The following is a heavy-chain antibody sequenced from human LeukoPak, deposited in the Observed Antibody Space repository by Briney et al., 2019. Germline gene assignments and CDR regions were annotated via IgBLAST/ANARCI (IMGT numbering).Heavy chain of an antibody. CDR2: IKSKTDGGTT. J-gene: IGHJ4*02. V-gene: IGHV3-15*01. CDR3: TTDQMVRGVIPYYFDY. CDR1: GFTFSNAW. Sequence: GGSLRLSCAASGFTFSNAWMSWVRQAPGKGLEWVGRIKSKTDGGTTDYAAPVKGRFTISRDDSKNTLYLQMNSLKTEDTAVYYCTTDQMVRGVIPYYFDYWGQGTLVTVSS. D-gene: IGHD3-10*01.